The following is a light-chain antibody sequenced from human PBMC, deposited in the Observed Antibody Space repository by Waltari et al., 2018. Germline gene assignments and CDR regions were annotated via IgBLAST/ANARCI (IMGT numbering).Light chain of an antibody. CDR1: QSISPW. V-gene: IGKV1-5*03. CDR2: KES. Sequence: DIQMTQSPSTLSASVGDRVTITCRASQSISPWLAWYQQKPGKAPELLIYKESVLESGVPSRFSGSGSGTEFTLTISSLQAEDVAVYYCQQYYNTRTIGQGTKVEIK. CDR3: QQYYNTRT. J-gene: IGKJ1*01.